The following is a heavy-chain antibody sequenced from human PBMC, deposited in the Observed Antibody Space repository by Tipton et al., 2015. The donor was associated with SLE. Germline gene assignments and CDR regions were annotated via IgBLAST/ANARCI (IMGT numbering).Heavy chain of an antibody. V-gene: IGHV4-39*07. CDR3: ARGGMWELLYYFDY. CDR2: IYHSGST. D-gene: IGHD1-26*01. Sequence: TLSLTCTVSGGSISGSSYYWGWIRQPPGKGLEWIGSIYHSGSTNYNPSLKSRVTISVDTSKNQFSLNLSSVTAADTAVYYCARGGMWELLYYFDYWGQGTLVTVSS. J-gene: IGHJ4*02. CDR1: GGSISGSSYY.